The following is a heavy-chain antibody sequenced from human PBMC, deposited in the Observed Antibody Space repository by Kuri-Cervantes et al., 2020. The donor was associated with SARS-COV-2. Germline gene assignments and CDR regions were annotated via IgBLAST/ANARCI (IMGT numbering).Heavy chain of an antibody. CDR1: GFTFSSSW. CDR3: ANSGSELHEVY. CDR2: IKCDGSEK. D-gene: IGHD3-10*01. J-gene: IGHJ4*02. V-gene: IGHV3-52*01. Sequence: GGSLRLSCVASGFTFSSSWMHWVCQAPEKGLEWVADIKCDGSEKYYADSVKGRFTISRDNSKNTLYLQMNSLRAEDTAVYYCANSGSELHEVYWGQGTLVTVSS.